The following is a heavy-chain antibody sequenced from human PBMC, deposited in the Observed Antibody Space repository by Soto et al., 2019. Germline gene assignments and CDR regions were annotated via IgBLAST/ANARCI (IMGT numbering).Heavy chain of an antibody. CDR2: IDWDDDK. CDR3: ARIRTPYYYGSGSLFDY. Sequence: GSGPTLVNPTQTLTLTCTFSGFSLSTSGMCVSWIRQPPGKALEWLARIDWDDDKYYSTSLKTRLTISKDTSKNQVVLTMTNMDPVDTATYYCARIRTPYYYGSGSLFDYWGQGTLVTVSS. D-gene: IGHD3-10*01. V-gene: IGHV2-70*11. J-gene: IGHJ4*02. CDR1: GFSLSTSGMC.